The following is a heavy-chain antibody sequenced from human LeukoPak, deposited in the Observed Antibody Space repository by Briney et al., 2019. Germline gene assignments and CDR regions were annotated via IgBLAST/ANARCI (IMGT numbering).Heavy chain of an antibody. D-gene: IGHD2-2*01. J-gene: IGHJ3*02. CDR2: ISGSGGST. CDR3: AKGGVVPAGPDAFDI. CDR1: GFTFSDHY. Sequence: GGSLRLSCAASGFTFSDHYMDWVRQAPGKGLEWVSAISGSGGSTYYADSVKGRFTISRDNSKNTLYLQMNSLRAEDTAVYYCAKGGVVPAGPDAFDIWGQGTMVTVSS. V-gene: IGHV3-23*01.